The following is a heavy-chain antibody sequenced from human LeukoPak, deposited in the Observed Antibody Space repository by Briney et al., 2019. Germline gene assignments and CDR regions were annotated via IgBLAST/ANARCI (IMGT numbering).Heavy chain of an antibody. J-gene: IGHJ4*02. CDR2: IYTSGST. CDR3: ARAPRVRGSYYFDY. V-gene: IGHV4-4*07. D-gene: IGHD3-10*01. Sequence: PSETLSLTCTVSGGSISSYYWSWIRQPAGKGLEWIGRIYTSGSTNYNPSLKSRVTMSVDTSKNQFSLKLSSVTAADTAVYYCARAPRVRGSYYFDYWGQGTLVTVSS. CDR1: GGSISSYY.